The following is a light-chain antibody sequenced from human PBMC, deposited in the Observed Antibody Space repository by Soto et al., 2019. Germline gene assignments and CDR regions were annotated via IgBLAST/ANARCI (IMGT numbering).Light chain of an antibody. CDR1: QSISSW. Sequence: DSQMTQSPATLSASVGDTVTITCRASQSISSWLAWYQQKPGKAPKILIYKASSLQSGVPSRFSGSGSRSEFTLTISSLQPDDFAIYYCQQYESYPVTFGGGTKVEIK. CDR2: KAS. V-gene: IGKV1-5*03. CDR3: QQYESYPVT. J-gene: IGKJ4*01.